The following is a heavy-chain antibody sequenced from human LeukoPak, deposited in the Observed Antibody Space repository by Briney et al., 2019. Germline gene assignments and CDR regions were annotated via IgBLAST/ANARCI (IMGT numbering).Heavy chain of an antibody. V-gene: IGHV3-23*01. CDR3: AKDRLLNCRGDCYIFDY. Sequence: GGSLRLSCVASGFTLRSYVMNWVRQTPGKGLEWASSISGSGDSTFYADSVKGRFSISRDNSKHTLYLQVNGLRTEDTAVYYCAKDRLLNCRGDCYIFDYWGQGTVVTVSS. CDR1: GFTLRSYV. CDR2: ISGSGDST. J-gene: IGHJ4*02. D-gene: IGHD2-21*02.